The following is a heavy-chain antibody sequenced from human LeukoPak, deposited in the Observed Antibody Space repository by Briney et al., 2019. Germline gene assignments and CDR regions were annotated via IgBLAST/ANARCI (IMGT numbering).Heavy chain of an antibody. CDR1: GFTFSTYW. D-gene: IGHD3-16*01. Sequence: GGSLRLSCAASGFTFSTYWMSWVRQAPGKGLEWVANIKQDGSEKHYVDSEKGRFTISRDNARNSLNLQMNSLRAEDTAVYYCASGGVRKTYFDDWGQGTLVTVSS. CDR2: IKQDGSEK. CDR3: ASGGVRKTYFDD. J-gene: IGHJ4*02. V-gene: IGHV3-7*05.